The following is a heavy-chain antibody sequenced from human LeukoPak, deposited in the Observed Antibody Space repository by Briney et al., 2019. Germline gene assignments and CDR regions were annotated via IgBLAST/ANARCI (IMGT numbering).Heavy chain of an antibody. V-gene: IGHV3-30*02. CDR3: AKEDDIAVAVSDY. Sequence: RSGGSLRLSCAASGFTFSSYGMHWVRQAPGKGLEWVAFIRYDGSNKYYADSVKGRFTISRDNSKNTLYLQMNSLRAEDTAVYYCAKEDDIAVAVSDYWGQGTLVPVSS. CDR1: GFTFSSYG. J-gene: IGHJ4*02. D-gene: IGHD6-19*01. CDR2: IRYDGSNK.